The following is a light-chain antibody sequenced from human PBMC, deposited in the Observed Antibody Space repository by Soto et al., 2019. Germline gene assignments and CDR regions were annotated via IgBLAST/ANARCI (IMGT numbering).Light chain of an antibody. Sequence: DIQMTQSPSTLSASVGDRVTITCRASQSISSWLAWYQQRPGKAPRLLIYKASNLESGVPSRFSGSGSGTKFTLTISSLQPDDSATYYCQQYNDNWTFGQGTKVDIK. V-gene: IGKV1-5*03. CDR3: QQYNDNWT. CDR1: QSISSW. CDR2: KAS. J-gene: IGKJ1*01.